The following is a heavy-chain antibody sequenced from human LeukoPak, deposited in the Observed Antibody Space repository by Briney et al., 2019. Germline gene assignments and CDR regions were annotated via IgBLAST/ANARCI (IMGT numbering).Heavy chain of an antibody. CDR3: AKDMDVGDYGSGDYFDY. J-gene: IGHJ4*02. CDR2: TSSSGSSR. V-gene: IGHV3-11*04. CDR1: GFSFSDYY. Sequence: GGSLRLSCAVSGFSFSDYYMSWIRQAPGKGLEWVSYTSSSGSSRYYADSVKGRFTISRDNAKNSLYLQMNSLRAEDTAVYYCAKDMDVGDYGSGDYFDYCGQGTLVTVSS. D-gene: IGHD3-10*01.